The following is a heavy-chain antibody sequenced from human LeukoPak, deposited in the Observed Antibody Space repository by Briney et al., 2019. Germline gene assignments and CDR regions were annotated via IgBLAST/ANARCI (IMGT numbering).Heavy chain of an antibody. CDR1: GFTFSSYA. Sequence: GGSLRLSCAASGFTFSSYAMSWVRQAPGKGLEWVSAITGSGSSTYYAESVKGRFTISRDNAKNSLYLQMNSLRAEDTAVYYCARDIDYWGQGTLVTVSS. CDR3: ARDIDY. V-gene: IGHV3-23*01. CDR2: ITGSGSST. J-gene: IGHJ4*02.